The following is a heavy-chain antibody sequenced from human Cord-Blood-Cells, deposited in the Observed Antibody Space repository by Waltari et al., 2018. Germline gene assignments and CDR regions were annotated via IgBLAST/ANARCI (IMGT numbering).Heavy chain of an antibody. Sequence: QVQLQQWGAGLLKPSETLSLTCAVYGGSFSGYYWSWIRQPPGKGLEWIVEINHSGSTNYNPSLKSRVTISVDTSKNQFSLKLSSVTAADTAVYYCARGSVVVIATNWFDPWGQGTLVTVSS. J-gene: IGHJ5*02. CDR3: ARGSVVVIATNWFDP. CDR1: GGSFSGYY. D-gene: IGHD2-21*01. CDR2: INHSGST. V-gene: IGHV4-34*01.